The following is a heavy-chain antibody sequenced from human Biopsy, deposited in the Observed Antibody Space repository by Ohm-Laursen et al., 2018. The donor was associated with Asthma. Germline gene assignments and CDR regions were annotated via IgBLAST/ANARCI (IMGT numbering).Heavy chain of an antibody. CDR3: ASDFPKDYVRYNFQF. Sequence: SVKVSCKAPGGTFSNFAISWVRQAPGQGLEWMGRIIPFYGTATYAQNFQGRLTLTADESTSTAYMELSSLSSDDTAVYYCASDFPKDYVRYNFQFWGQGTLVTVSS. CDR2: IIPFYGTA. J-gene: IGHJ4*02. V-gene: IGHV1-69*13. D-gene: IGHD4-17*01. CDR1: GGTFSNFA.